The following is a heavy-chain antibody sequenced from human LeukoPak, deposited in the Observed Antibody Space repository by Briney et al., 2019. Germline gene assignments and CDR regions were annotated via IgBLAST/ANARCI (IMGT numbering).Heavy chain of an antibody. J-gene: IGHJ4*02. CDR3: STTYYYDSSEGY. Sequence: TGGSLRLSCAASGFTFSNAWMNWVRQAPGKGLEWVGRIKSKTDGGTTDYAAPVKGRFTISRDDSKNTLYLQMNSLKTEDTAVYYCSTTYYYDSSEGYWGQGTLVTVSS. V-gene: IGHV3-15*07. CDR1: GFTFSNAW. D-gene: IGHD3-22*01. CDR2: IKSKTDGGTT.